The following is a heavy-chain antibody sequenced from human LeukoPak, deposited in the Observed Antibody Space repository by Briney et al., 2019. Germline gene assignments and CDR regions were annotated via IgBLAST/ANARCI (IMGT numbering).Heavy chain of an antibody. Sequence: SETLSLTCAVYGGSFSGYYWSWIRQPPGRGLEWIGEINHSGSTNYNPSLKSRVTISVDTSKNQFSLKLSSVTAADTAVYYCARGLSPRINMVRGVRPPFRGVFDYWGQGTLVTVSS. D-gene: IGHD3-10*01. CDR3: ARGLSPRINMVRGVRPPFRGVFDY. CDR2: INHSGST. V-gene: IGHV4-34*01. J-gene: IGHJ4*02. CDR1: GGSFSGYY.